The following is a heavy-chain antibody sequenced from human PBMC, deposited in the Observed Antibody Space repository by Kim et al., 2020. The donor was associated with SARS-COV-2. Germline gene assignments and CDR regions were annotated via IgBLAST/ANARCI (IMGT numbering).Heavy chain of an antibody. CDR2: INHSGST. CDR3: ARGARHYGSGSYVGY. CDR1: GGSFSGYY. J-gene: IGHJ4*02. V-gene: IGHV4-34*01. D-gene: IGHD3-10*01. Sequence: SETLSLTCAVYGGSFSGYYWSWIRQPPGKGLEWIGEINHSGSTNYNPSLKSRVTISVDTSKNQFSLKLSSVTAADTAVYYCARGARHYGSGSYVGYWGQG.